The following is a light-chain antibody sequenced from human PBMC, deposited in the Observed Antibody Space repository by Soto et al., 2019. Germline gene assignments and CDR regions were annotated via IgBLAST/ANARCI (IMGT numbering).Light chain of an antibody. CDR2: ASS. V-gene: IGKV1-39*01. J-gene: IGKJ1*01. CDR3: QQSYSTPLT. CDR1: QGISSY. Sequence: DIQMTQSPSSLSASVGDRVTITCRASQGISSYLAWYQQKPGKAPKLLIYASSSLESGVPSRFSGSASGTDFTLTINSLQPEDFATYYCQQSYSTPLTFGQGTKVDIK.